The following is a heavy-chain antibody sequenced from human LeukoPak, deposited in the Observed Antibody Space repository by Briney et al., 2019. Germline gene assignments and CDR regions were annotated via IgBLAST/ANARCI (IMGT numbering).Heavy chain of an antibody. D-gene: IGHD3-10*01. J-gene: IGHJ4*02. CDR1: GGSISSYY. CDR3: ARQAYRLIRGVYSPVYYFDY. Sequence: SETLSLTCTVSGGSISSYYWTWIRQAPGKGLEWIGYIYHTGSTNYNPSLKSRLTISLDTSKNQFSLKLSSLTAADTAVYYCARQAYRLIRGVYSPVYYFDYWGQGTLVTVSS. V-gene: IGHV4-59*08. CDR2: IYHTGST.